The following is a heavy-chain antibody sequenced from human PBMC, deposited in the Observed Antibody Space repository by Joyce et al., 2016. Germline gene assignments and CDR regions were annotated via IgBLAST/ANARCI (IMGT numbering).Heavy chain of an antibody. CDR2: MNPNRGNT. D-gene: IGHD4-17*01. CDR1: GYIFSRFG. Sequence: QVQLVQSGAEVKKPGASVKVSCKASGYIFSRFGVSWVRQATGQGLEWMGWMNPNRGNTDYAQKFQGRVIMTRNTSTSTAYMEVSSLRAEDTAVYYCARVYGDYVDYWGQGTLVTVSS. V-gene: IGHV1-8*01. CDR3: ARVYGDYVDY. J-gene: IGHJ4*02.